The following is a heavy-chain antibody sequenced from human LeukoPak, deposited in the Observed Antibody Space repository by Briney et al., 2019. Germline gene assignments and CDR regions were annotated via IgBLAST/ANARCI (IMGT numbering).Heavy chain of an antibody. V-gene: IGHV3-23*01. D-gene: IGHD2-15*01. CDR1: GFTFRSYA. CDR3: AKSVVVITFRFDD. J-gene: IGHJ4*02. Sequence: PGGSLRLSCAASGFTFRSYAMHWVRQAPGKGLEWVSAINGGGGNTYYADSVKGRFTISRDNSKNMVYLQMNSLRADDTAVYCCAKSVVVITFRFDDWGQGALVTVSS. CDR2: INGGGGNT.